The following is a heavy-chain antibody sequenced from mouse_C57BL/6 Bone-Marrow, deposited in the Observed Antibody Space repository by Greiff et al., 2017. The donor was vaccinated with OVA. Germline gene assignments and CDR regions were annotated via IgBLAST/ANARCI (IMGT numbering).Heavy chain of an antibody. J-gene: IGHJ4*01. CDR3: ARRGLLRAMDY. CDR2: IDPHSGGP. CDR1: GYTFTSYW. V-gene: IGHV1-72*01. Sequence: QVQLQQPGAELVKPGASVKLSCKASGYTFTSYWMHWVKQRPGRGLEWIGRIDPHSGGPKYNEKFKSKATLTVDKPSSTAYIHLSSLTSEDSAVYYCARRGLLRAMDYWGQGTSVTVSS. D-gene: IGHD2-3*01.